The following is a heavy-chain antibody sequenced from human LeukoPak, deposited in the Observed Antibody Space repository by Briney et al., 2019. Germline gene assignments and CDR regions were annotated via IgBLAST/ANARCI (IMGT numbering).Heavy chain of an antibody. CDR2: IYYSGST. J-gene: IGHJ3*02. D-gene: IGHD3-22*01. CDR1: GGSISSYY. CDR3: ARQDEMSSGSIKGPNAFDI. Sequence: SETLSLTCTVSGGSISSYYWSWIRQPPGKGLEWIGYIYYSGSTNYNPSLKSRVTISVDTSKNQFSLKLSSVTAADTAVYYCARQDEMSSGSIKGPNAFDIWGQGTMATVSS. V-gene: IGHV4-59*08.